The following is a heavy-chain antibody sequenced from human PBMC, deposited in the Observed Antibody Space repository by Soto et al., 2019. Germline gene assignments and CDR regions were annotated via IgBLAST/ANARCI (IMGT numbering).Heavy chain of an antibody. D-gene: IGHD5-12*01. CDR1: GGSISSRNW. CDR2: IYHSGST. V-gene: IGHV4-4*02. Sequence: QVQLQESGPGLVKPSGTLSLTCAVSGGSISSRNWWTWVRQPPGKGLEWIGEIYHSGSTNYNPSLKSRVTISVDKSXXQFSLKLXXVXXADTAVYYCARVDWSGYDYGYWGQGTLVTVSS. J-gene: IGHJ4*02. CDR3: ARVDWSGYDYGY.